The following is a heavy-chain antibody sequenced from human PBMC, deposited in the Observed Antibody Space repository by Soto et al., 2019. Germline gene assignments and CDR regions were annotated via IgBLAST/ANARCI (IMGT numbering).Heavy chain of an antibody. CDR1: GFTFSDAW. CDR2: LKSKADGETT. V-gene: IGHV3-15*07. CDR3: TTDTSCDWFNDFDY. Sequence: EVKLVESGGGLVKPGGSLRLSCAASGFTFSDAWMNWVRQSPGKGLEWVARLKSKADGETTDYAEPVRGIFSITRDDSQDMLYLQMDSLKTDDTALYYCTTDTSCDWFNDFDYWGQGILVTVSS. D-gene: IGHD3-9*01. J-gene: IGHJ4*02.